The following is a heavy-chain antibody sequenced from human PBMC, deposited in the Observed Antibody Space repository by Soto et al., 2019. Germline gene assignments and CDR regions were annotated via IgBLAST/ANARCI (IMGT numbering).Heavy chain of an antibody. Sequence: GGSLRLSCAASGFTFSSYGMHWVRQAPGKGLEWVAVIWYDGSNKYYADSVKGRFTISRDNSKNTLYLQMNSLRAEDTAVYYCARDDSSGYYPGYWGQGTLVTVSS. CDR2: IWYDGSNK. V-gene: IGHV3-33*01. CDR3: ARDDSSGYYPGY. CDR1: GFTFSSYG. D-gene: IGHD3-22*01. J-gene: IGHJ4*02.